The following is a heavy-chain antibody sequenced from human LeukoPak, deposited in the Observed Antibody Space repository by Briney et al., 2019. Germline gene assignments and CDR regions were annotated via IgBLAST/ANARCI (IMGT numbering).Heavy chain of an antibody. CDR2: IYYSGST. CDR1: GGSISSSSYY. J-gene: IGHJ4*02. V-gene: IGHV4-39*01. Sequence: SETLSLTCTVSGGSISSSSYYWGWIRQPPEKGLEWIGSIYYSGSTYYNPSLKSRVTISVDTSKNQFSLKLSSVTAADTAVYYCARLTADTDYWGQGTLVTVSS. CDR3: ARLTADTDY. D-gene: IGHD6-19*01.